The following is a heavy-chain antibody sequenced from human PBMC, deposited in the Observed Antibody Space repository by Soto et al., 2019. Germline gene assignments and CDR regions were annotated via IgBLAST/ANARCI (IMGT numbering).Heavy chain of an antibody. V-gene: IGHV3-11*06. CDR2: ISSSSSYT. CDR3: VLLWFGGVRRGDY. D-gene: IGHD3-10*01. CDR1: GFTFSDYY. J-gene: IGHJ4*02. Sequence: GGSLRLSCAASGFTFSDYYMSWIRQAPGKGLEWVSYISSSSSYTNYADSVKGRFTISRDNAKNSLYLQMNSLRAEDTAVYYCVLLWFGGVRRGDYWGQGTLVTVSS.